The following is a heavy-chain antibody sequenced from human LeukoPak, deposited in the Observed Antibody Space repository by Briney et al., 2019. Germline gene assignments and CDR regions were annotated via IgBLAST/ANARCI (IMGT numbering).Heavy chain of an antibody. CDR3: AKGDIVVVPAAIPDYYFDY. CDR1: GFTFRKYW. J-gene: IGHJ4*02. V-gene: IGHV3-23*01. Sequence: GGSLRLSCAASGFTFRKYWLHWVRQAPGKGLVWVSAISGSGGSTYYADSVKGRFTISRDNSKNTLYLQMNSLRAEDTAVYYCAKGDIVVVPAAIPDYYFDYWGQGTLVTVSS. D-gene: IGHD2-2*02. CDR2: ISGSGGST.